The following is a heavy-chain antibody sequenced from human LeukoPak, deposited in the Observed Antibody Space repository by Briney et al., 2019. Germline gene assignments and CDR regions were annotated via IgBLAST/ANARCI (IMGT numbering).Heavy chain of an antibody. Sequence: PGGSLRLSCAASRFAFDNFAMSWVRQAPGKGLKWVATVNDNGAATFYADSVKGRLTISRDNSYNTVSLQMNGLRDDDTGVYYCAKGLKTGVGPYMGYHYYMDVWGKGATVTVSS. CDR3: AKGLKTGVGPYMGYHYYMDV. CDR1: RFAFDNFA. D-gene: IGHD3-16*01. J-gene: IGHJ6*03. CDR2: VNDNGAAT. V-gene: IGHV3-23*01.